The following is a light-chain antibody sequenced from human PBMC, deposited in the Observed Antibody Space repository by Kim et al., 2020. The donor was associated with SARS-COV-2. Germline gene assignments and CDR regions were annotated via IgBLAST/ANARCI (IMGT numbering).Light chain of an antibody. J-gene: IGLJ2*01. Sequence: QSALTQPASVSGSPGQSITISCTGTSSDVGGYNFVSWYQQHLGEAPKLIIYDVTIRPSGVSNRFSGSKSGNTASLTISGLQAEDEADYYCSSYTSSTTLGVVGGGTKLTVL. CDR1: SSDVGGYNF. V-gene: IGLV2-14*03. CDR3: SSYTSSTTLGV. CDR2: DVT.